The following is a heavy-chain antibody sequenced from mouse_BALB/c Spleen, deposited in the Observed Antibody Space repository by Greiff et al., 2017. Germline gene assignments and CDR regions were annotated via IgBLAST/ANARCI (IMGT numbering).Heavy chain of an antibody. Sequence: VKLMESGGGLVQPGGSRKLSCAASGFTFSSFGMHWVRQAPEKGLEWVAYISSGSSTIYYADTVKGRFTISRDNPKNTLFLQMTSLRSEDTAMYYCAGGYDVRYYAMDYWGQGTSVTVSS. V-gene: IGHV5-17*02. CDR3: AGGYDVRYYAMDY. CDR2: ISSGSSTI. D-gene: IGHD2-2*01. CDR1: GFTFSSFG. J-gene: IGHJ4*01.